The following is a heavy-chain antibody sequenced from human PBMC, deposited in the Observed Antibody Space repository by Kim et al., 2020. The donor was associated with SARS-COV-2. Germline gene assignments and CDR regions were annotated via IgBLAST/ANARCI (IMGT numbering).Heavy chain of an antibody. J-gene: IGHJ6*02. D-gene: IGHD3-10*01. CDR2: IYYSGST. V-gene: IGHV4-59*01. CDR1: GGSISSYY. CDR3: ARGSRVRGVNSSYYYGMDV. Sequence: SETLSLTCTVSGGSISSYYWSWIRQPPGKGLEWIGYIYYSGSTNYNPSLKSRVTISVDTSKNQFSLKLSSVTAADTAVYYCARGSRVRGVNSSYYYGMDVWGQGTTVTVSS.